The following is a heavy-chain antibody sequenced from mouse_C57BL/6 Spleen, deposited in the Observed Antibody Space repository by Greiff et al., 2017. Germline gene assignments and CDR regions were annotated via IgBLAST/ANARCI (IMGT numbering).Heavy chain of an antibody. CDR1: GYTFTDYE. D-gene: IGHD2-4*01. J-gene: IGHJ4*01. V-gene: IGHV1-15*01. Sequence: QVQLQQSGAELVRPGASVTLSCKASGYTFTDYEMHWVKQTPVHGLEWIGAIDPETGGTAYNQKFKGKAILTADKSSSTAYMELRSLTSEDSAVYYCTRRDYDYDGNYYAMGCWGQGTSVTVSS. CDR2: IDPETGGT. CDR3: TRRDYDYDGNYYAMGC.